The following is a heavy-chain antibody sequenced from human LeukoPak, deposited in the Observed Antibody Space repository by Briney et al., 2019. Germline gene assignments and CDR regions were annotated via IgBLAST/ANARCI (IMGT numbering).Heavy chain of an antibody. J-gene: IGHJ4*02. V-gene: IGHV3-21*01. CDR1: GFTFSSYS. D-gene: IGHD2/OR15-2a*01. CDR2: ISSTSYYI. Sequence: PGGSLRLSCAASGFTFSSYSMNWVRQAPGKGLEWVSSISSTSYYIYYADSVKGRFTISRDNAKKSLYLQMSSLRAGDTAVYYCAIDSDSTEDYWGRGTLVTVSS. CDR3: AIDSDSTEDY.